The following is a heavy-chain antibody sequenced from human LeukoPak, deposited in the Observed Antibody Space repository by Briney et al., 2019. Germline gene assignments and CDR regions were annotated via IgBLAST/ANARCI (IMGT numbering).Heavy chain of an antibody. J-gene: IGHJ4*02. D-gene: IGHD3-3*01. V-gene: IGHV1-8*01. CDR3: ARGLPPSLRFLEWLLEHYYFDY. CDR2: MNPNSGNT. CDR1: GYTFTSYD. Sequence: ASVKVSCKASGYTFTSYDINWVRQATGQGLEWMGWMNPNSGNTGYAQKFQGRVTMTRNTSISTAYIELSSLRSEDTAVYYCARGLPPSLRFLEWLLEHYYFDYWGQGTLVTVSS.